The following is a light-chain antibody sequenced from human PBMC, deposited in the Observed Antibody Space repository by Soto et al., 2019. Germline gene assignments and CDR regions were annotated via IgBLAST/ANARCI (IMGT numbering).Light chain of an antibody. V-gene: IGKV3-15*01. J-gene: IGKJ1*01. Sequence: IVMTQYPATLSVSPGEKATLSCRASQSVSNNLVWYQQKPGQAPRLLIYGASTRVTGIPARFSGSGSGTEFTLTISSLQSEDFAVYYCQQYHNWWTFGQGTKVDI. CDR2: GAS. CDR3: QQYHNWWT. CDR1: QSVSNN.